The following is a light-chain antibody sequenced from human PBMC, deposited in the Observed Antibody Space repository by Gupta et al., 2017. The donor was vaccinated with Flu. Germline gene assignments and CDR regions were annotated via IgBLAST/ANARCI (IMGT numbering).Light chain of an antibody. CDR2: DAS. V-gene: IGKV3-11*01. CDR3: QQRNNWPPST. CDR1: QSVGYY. Sequence: ERATLSCRASQSVGYYLAWYQQKAGQAPRLLIYDASNRATGIPARFSGSGSGTDFTLTISSLEPEDSALYYCQQRNNWPPSTFGQGTKVEI. J-gene: IGKJ1*01.